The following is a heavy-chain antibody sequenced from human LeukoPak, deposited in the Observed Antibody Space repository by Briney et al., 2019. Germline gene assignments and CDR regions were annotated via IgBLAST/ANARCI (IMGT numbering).Heavy chain of an antibody. CDR3: ARSTMMRIGYDFGHAFDI. D-gene: IGHD5-12*01. V-gene: IGHV5-51*01. CDR1: GYSFTSFW. J-gene: IGHJ3*02. CDR2: IYPGDPDT. Sequence: GESLKISCKGSGYSFTSFWIGWVRQMPGKGLERMGIIYPGDPDTRYSPSFQGQVTISADKSISTAYLQWSSLKASDTAMYYCARSTMMRIGYDFGHAFDIWGQGTMVTVSS.